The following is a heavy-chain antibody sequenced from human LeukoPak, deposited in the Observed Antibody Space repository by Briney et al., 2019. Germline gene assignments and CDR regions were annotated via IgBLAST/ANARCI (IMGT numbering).Heavy chain of an antibody. J-gene: IGHJ5*02. V-gene: IGHV4-59*05. CDR2: IYYSGST. Sequence: SETLSLTCTVSGGSISSYYWSWIRQPPGKGLEWIGTIYYSGSTYYNPSLKSRVTISVDTSKNQFSLKLSSVTAADTALYYCARVPGGALNWFDPWGQGTLVTVSS. CDR1: GGSISSYY. D-gene: IGHD1-1*01. CDR3: ARVPGGALNWFDP.